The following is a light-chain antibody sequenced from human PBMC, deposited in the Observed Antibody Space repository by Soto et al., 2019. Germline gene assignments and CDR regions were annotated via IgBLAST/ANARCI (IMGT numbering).Light chain of an antibody. CDR1: NSDIGAYNF. Sequence: LTQPASVSGSPRQSITLSCTGSNSDIGAYNFVSWYQHHPGKAPKLILYEVTTRPSGVSSRFSGSKSGNTASLTISGLQPDDEASYYCSSYSTTNSPYVFGTGTKVTVL. CDR3: SSYSTTNSPYV. V-gene: IGLV2-14*01. J-gene: IGLJ1*01. CDR2: EVT.